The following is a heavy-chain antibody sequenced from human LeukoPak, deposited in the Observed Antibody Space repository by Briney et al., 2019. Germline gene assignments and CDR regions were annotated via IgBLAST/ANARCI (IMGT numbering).Heavy chain of an antibody. V-gene: IGHV3-30*18. Sequence: GGSLRLSCAASGFTFSTYGMHWVRQAPGKGLERVAVISYDGSYECYADSVKGRFTISRDNSKNTLYLQMNSLRAEDTAVYYCAKGSEVYGMDVWGPGTTVTASS. CDR2: ISYDGSYE. J-gene: IGHJ6*02. CDR1: GFTFSTYG. CDR3: AKGSEVYGMDV. D-gene: IGHD1-14*01.